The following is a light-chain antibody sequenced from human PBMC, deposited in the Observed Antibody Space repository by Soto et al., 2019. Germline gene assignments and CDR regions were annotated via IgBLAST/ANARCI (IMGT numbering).Light chain of an antibody. V-gene: IGKV1-5*03. CDR1: QSISSW. Sequence: DIQMTQSPSTLSASVGDRVTITFRASQSISSWLAWYQQKPWKAPKLLIYQASSLETGVPSRFSGSGSGTEFTLTISSLQPDDFATYFCQQYNSFTWTFGQGTKVEIK. CDR2: QAS. CDR3: QQYNSFTWT. J-gene: IGKJ1*01.